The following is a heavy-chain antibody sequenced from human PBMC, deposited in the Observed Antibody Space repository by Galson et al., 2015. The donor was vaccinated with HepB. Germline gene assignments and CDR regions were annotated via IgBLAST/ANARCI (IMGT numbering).Heavy chain of an antibody. V-gene: IGHV3-23*01. CDR2: ISASGGST. CDR1: GFTFSTYA. D-gene: IGHD2-2*01. Sequence: SLRLSCAASGFTFSTYAMSWVRQAPGKGLEWVSAISASGGSTWYADSVEGRFTISRDNSKNTLYLQMISLRPEDTAVYFCAKGGYCTSTSCFHTSHYYMDVWGRGTTVTVSS. J-gene: IGHJ6*03. CDR3: AKGGYCTSTSCFHTSHYYMDV.